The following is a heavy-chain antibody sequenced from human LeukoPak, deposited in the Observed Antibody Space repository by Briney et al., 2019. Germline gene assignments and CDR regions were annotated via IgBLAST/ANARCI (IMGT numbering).Heavy chain of an antibody. V-gene: IGHV3-21*01. CDR3: ARGGSGGYYPDY. Sequence: GGSLRLSCSASGFSFSSYTMTWVRQAPGKGLEWVSSISTTSSATSYADSVKGRFTISRDNAKNSLYLQMNSLRAEDTAVYYCARGGSGGYYPDYWGQGTLVTVSS. CDR1: GFSFSSYT. D-gene: IGHD3-10*01. CDR2: ISTTSSAT. J-gene: IGHJ4*02.